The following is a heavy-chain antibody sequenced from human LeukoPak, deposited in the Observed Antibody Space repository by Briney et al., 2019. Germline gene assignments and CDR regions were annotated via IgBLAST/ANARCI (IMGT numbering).Heavy chain of an antibody. D-gene: IGHD5-18*01. CDR1: GDSVSSNRAA. CDR2: TYYRSKWYN. CDR3: ATDRQLWRSFDY. Sequence: SQTLSLTCAISGDSVSSNRAAWNWIRQSPSRGLEWLGRTYYRSKWYNDFAISVKSRITINPDTSKNQFSLQLNSVTPEDTAVYYCATDRQLWRSFDYWGQGTLVTVSS. V-gene: IGHV6-1*01. J-gene: IGHJ4*02.